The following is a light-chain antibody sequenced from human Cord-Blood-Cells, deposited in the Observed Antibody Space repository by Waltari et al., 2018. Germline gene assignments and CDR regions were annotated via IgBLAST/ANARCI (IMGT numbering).Light chain of an antibody. CDR3: QQSYSTPPT. J-gene: IGKJ1*01. CDR1: QSISSY. Sequence: DIQMTHSPSSLSTSLGDRVTITFRASQSISSYLNWYQQKPGKAPKLLIYAASRLQSGVPSRFSGSGSGTDFTLTISSLQPEDFATYYCQQSYSTPPTFGQGTKVEIK. CDR2: AAS. V-gene: IGKV1-39*01.